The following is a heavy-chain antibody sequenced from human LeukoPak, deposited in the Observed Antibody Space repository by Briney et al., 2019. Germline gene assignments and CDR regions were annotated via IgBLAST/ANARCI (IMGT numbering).Heavy chain of an antibody. Sequence: RPGGALRLSCAASGFTFSSYEMNWGRQPPGKGLEWIGESNHSGSTNYNPSLKSRVTIPVDTSKNQFSLKLSSVTAADTAVYYCASLPCSGGSCYSRPSGSPYYYYMDVWGKGTTVTISS. V-gene: IGHV4-34*01. CDR3: ASLPCSGGSCYSRPSGSPYYYYMDV. CDR2: SNHSGST. CDR1: GFTFSSYE. J-gene: IGHJ6*03. D-gene: IGHD2-15*01.